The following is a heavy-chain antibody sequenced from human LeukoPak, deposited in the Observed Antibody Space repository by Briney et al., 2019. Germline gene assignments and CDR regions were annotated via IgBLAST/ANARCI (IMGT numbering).Heavy chain of an antibody. J-gene: IGHJ4*02. V-gene: IGHV4-4*02. Sequence: SGTLSLTCGVSGGSITSTNWWSWVRQPPGQGLEWIGEISLSGLTKYNPSLKSRVTMALDKSKNHLSLNLTSVTAADTAVYYCSRENGAFSPFGYWGQGTLVTVPS. CDR2: ISLSGLT. D-gene: IGHD2-8*01. CDR3: SRENGAFSPFGY. CDR1: GGSITSTNW.